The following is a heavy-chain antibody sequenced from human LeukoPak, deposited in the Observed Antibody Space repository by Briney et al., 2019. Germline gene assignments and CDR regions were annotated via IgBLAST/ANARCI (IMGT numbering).Heavy chain of an antibody. Sequence: GESLQISCQGSGSRFTSYWISWVRQMPGKGLEWMGRIDPSDSYTNYSPSFQGHVTISADKSISTAYLQWSSLKASDTPMYYWARRRYCSSTSCYSLMDYWGQGTLVTVSS. D-gene: IGHD2-2*01. CDR2: IDPSDSYT. CDR1: GSRFTSYW. V-gene: IGHV5-10-1*01. J-gene: IGHJ4*02. CDR3: ARRRYCSSTSCYSLMDY.